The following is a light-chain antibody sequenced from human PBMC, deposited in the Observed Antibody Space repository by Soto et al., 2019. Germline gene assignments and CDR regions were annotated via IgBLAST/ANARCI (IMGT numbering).Light chain of an antibody. CDR3: SSYTSNSAPWV. Sequence: SALTQPTSVSGSIGQSIAISCTGTSSDVGGYNYVSWYQHHPGKAPKLMICDVSDRPSGVSNRFSGSKSGNTASLTISGLQAEDEADYYCSSYTSNSAPWVFGTGTKVPVL. CDR2: DVS. CDR1: SSDVGGYNY. J-gene: IGLJ1*01. V-gene: IGLV2-14*03.